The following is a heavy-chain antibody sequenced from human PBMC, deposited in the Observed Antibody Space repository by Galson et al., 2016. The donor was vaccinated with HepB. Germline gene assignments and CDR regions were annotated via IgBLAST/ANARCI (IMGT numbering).Heavy chain of an antibody. CDR3: AKESGLWKVKTDSDY. CDR2: ISGTDGRT. Sequence: SLRLSCAVSGLTVSGDYMSWVRQAPGKGLEWVSGISGTDGRTLYADSVKGRFTISRDNSKNTLYLQMNSLRADDTAVYYCAKESGLWKVKTDSDYWGQGTVVTVSS. CDR1: GLTVSGDY. D-gene: IGHD1-1*01. J-gene: IGHJ4*02. V-gene: IGHV3-23*01.